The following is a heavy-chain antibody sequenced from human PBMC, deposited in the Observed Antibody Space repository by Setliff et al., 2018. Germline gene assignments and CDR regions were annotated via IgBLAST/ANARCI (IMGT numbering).Heavy chain of an antibody. Sequence: GGSLRLSCAASGFTFSSYAITWVRQAPGKGLEWVSMISGSAQTTYYADSVKGRFTISRDNSKNTVYLEMNSLRAEDTAVYYCAKDPSGSGSYYLGVNWFDPWGQGTLVTVSS. V-gene: IGHV3-23*01. CDR2: ISGSAQTT. CDR3: AKDPSGSGSYYLGVNWFDP. J-gene: IGHJ5*02. CDR1: GFTFSSYA. D-gene: IGHD3-10*01.